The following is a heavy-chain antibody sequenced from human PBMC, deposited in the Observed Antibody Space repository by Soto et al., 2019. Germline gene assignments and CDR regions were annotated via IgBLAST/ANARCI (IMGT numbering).Heavy chain of an antibody. D-gene: IGHD1-26*01. CDR1: GGTFSSYA. J-gene: IGHJ6*02. Sequence: ASVKVSCKASGGTFSSYAISWVRQAPGQGLEWMGGIIPILGIANYAQKFQGRVTITADKSTSTAYMELSSLRSEDTAVYYCARERPRTTRHYYGMDVWGQGTTVTVSS. CDR2: IIPILGIA. CDR3: ARERPRTTRHYYGMDV. V-gene: IGHV1-69*10.